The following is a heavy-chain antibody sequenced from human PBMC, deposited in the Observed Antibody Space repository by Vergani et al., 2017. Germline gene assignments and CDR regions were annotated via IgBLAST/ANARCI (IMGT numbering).Heavy chain of an antibody. CDR2: IYPADSDT. Sequence: EVELVQSGPEMRKPGESLKISCKGSEYSFGNYWIGWVRQMPGKGLEWMGIIYPADSDTRSSPAFQGQVTISADKSISTAFLQWVSLKASDTALYYCARHTTYTDSWGQGTLVTVSS. D-gene: IGHD1-1*01. V-gene: IGHV5-51*01. CDR3: ARHTTYTDS. CDR1: EYSFGNYW. J-gene: IGHJ4*02.